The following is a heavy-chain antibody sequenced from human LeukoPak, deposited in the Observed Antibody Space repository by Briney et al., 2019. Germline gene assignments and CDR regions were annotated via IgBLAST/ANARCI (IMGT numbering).Heavy chain of an antibody. CDR2: ISAYNGNT. D-gene: IGHD2-2*01. CDR1: GYTFTSYG. CDR3: ARGRDIVVVPAMYYFDY. J-gene: IGHJ4*02. V-gene: IGHV1-18*01. Sequence: GASVKVSCKASGYTFTSYGISWVRQAPGQGLEWMGWISAYNGNTSYAQKLQGRVTMTTDTSTSTAYMELRSLRSDDTAVYYCARGRDIVVVPAMYYFDYWGQGTLVTVSS.